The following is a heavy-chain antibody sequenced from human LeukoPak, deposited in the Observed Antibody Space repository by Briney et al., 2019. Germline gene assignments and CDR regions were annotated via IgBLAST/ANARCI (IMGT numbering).Heavy chain of an antibody. Sequence: SETLSLTCTVSGGSITSGSYYWTWIRQPAGKGLEWVGRIHSSGSTNYNPSLNSRVTVSADTSNNQFSLKLSSVTAANTAIYYCATSASSGSNYFDPWGQGILVTVSS. CDR3: ATSASSGSNYFDP. CDR2: IHSSGST. D-gene: IGHD4/OR15-4a*01. CDR1: GGSITSGSYY. J-gene: IGHJ5*02. V-gene: IGHV4-61*02.